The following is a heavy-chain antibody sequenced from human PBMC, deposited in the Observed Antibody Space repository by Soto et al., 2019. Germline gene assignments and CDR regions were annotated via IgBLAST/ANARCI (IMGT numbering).Heavy chain of an antibody. CDR3: ARNGYGDYLGSFLDY. D-gene: IGHD4-17*01. CDR2: ISSSSSYI. CDR1: GFTFSSYS. Sequence: GGSLRLSCAASGFTFSSYSMNWVRQAPGKGLEWVSSISSSSSYIYYADSVKGRFTISRDNAKNSLYLQMNSLRAEDTAVYYCARNGYGDYLGSFLDYWGQGTLVTVSS. J-gene: IGHJ4*02. V-gene: IGHV3-21*01.